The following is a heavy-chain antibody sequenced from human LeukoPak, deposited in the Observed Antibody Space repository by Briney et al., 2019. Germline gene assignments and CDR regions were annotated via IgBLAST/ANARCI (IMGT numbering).Heavy chain of an antibody. CDR2: IYYSGGT. V-gene: IGHV4-59*01. J-gene: IGHJ6*03. CDR1: GGSISSYY. Sequence: SETLSLTCTVSGGSISSYYWSWIRQPPGKGLEWIGYIYYSGGTNYNPSLKSRVTISVDTSKNQFSLKLSSVTAADTAVYYCASTKFSTYYYYYYMDVWGKGTTVTVSS. CDR3: ASTKFSTYYYYYYMDV.